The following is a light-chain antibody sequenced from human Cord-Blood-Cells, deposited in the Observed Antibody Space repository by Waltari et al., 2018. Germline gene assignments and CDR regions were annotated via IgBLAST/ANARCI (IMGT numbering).Light chain of an antibody. Sequence: IQWTPSQSFLRASVGDGVPNTCRDSQGINSYLPWYQQKPGKAPQLMIYAASTLQSGLPSRCSGSGYETEFTRAIRSLQPDDLATYCCQQLNSYPHFGPGTKVDIK. CDR3: QQLNSYPH. CDR2: AAS. CDR1: QGINSY. V-gene: IGKV1-9*01. J-gene: IGKJ3*01.